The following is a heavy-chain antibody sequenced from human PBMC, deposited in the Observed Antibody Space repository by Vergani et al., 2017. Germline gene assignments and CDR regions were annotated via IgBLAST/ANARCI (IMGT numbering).Heavy chain of an antibody. V-gene: IGHV3-48*04. CDR1: GFTFSSYW. Sequence: EVQLVESGGGLVQPGGSLRLSCAASGFTFSSYWMSWVRQAPGKGLEWVSYISSSDNSIYYADSVKGRFTVSRDNAKNSLYLQMNSLRAEDTAVYYCARASLGWYAFDIWGQGTMVTVSS. CDR2: ISSSDNSI. J-gene: IGHJ3*02. CDR3: ARASLGWYAFDI. D-gene: IGHD7-27*01.